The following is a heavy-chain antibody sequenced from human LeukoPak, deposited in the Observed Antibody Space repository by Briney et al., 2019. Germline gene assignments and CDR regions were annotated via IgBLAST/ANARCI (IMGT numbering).Heavy chain of an antibody. J-gene: IGHJ4*02. CDR1: GFTFSSYA. V-gene: IGHV3-23*01. Sequence: GGSLRLSCAASGFTFSSYAMTWVRQAPGEGLEWASAISGSGAYTQYADSVKGRFTISRDNSKNALFLQMNSLRAEDTAVYYCARGKEMATIGDYWGQGTLVTVSS. CDR3: ARGKEMATIGDY. CDR2: ISGSGAYT. D-gene: IGHD5-24*01.